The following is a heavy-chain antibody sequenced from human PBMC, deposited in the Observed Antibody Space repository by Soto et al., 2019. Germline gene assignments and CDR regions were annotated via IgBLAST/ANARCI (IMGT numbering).Heavy chain of an antibody. CDR2: IYWDDDK. CDR1: GLSLTTTGVG. D-gene: IGHD6-19*01. Sequence: SGPTLVNPTQTLTLTCTFSGLSLTTTGVGVGWIRQPPGKALEWLALIYWDDDKRYNPSLKSRLTITKATSKNQVVLTMTNMDPVDTATYYCARRLRYSSGWYVGXDPWGQGTLVTGSS. CDR3: ARRLRYSSGWYVGXDP. V-gene: IGHV2-5*02. J-gene: IGHJ5*02.